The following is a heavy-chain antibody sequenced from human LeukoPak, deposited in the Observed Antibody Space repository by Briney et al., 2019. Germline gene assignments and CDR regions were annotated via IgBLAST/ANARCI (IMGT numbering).Heavy chain of an antibody. J-gene: IGHJ6*02. V-gene: IGHV5-51*01. CDR2: IYPGDSDT. CDR1: GYSFTSYW. CDR3: ARVSGAGAMVRGTKDYYYYGMDV. D-gene: IGHD3-10*01. Sequence: GESLKISCKGSGYSFTSYWIGWVRQMPGKGLEWMGIIYPGDSDTRYSPSFQGQVTISADKSISTAYLQWSSLRASDTAMYYCARVSGAGAMVRGTKDYYYYGMDVWGQGTTVTVSS.